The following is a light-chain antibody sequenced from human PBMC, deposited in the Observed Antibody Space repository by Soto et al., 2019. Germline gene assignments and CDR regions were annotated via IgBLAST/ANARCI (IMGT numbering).Light chain of an antibody. J-gene: IGKJ1*01. CDR1: QSVKNN. CDR3: QHYNNWPPWT. Sequence: EIVMTQSPATLSVSPGERATLSCRASQSVKNNLAWYQQKPGQVPRLLIYGASTRATGIPARFSGSGSGTEFALTIDSLQSEDFAVYYWQHYNNWPPWTFGQGPKVDIK. V-gene: IGKV3-15*01. CDR2: GAS.